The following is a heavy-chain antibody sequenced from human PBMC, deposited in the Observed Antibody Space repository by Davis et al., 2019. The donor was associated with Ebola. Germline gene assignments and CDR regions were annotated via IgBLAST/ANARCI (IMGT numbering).Heavy chain of an antibody. CDR3: AKGVVSVYGAFDI. J-gene: IGHJ3*02. Sequence: AGSLSLSCAASAFTFSSYAMSLARPSPGKGLEWASGISESGGRTYYADSVKGRFTISRDNSKNTLHLQMTSLRAEDTAIYYCAKGVVSVYGAFDIWGQGTVVTVSS. D-gene: IGHD2-21*02. V-gene: IGHV3-23*01. CDR2: ISESGGRT. CDR1: AFTFSSYA.